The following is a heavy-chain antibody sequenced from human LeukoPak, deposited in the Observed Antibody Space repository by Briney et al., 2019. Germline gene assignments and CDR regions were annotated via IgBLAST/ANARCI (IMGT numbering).Heavy chain of an antibody. Sequence: PGTSLTLACEATGFSFSDSGMHWVRHAPGKGLEWVAAIWYHGRNTHYMESVRGRFTISRDNSKNMLYLEMNALRVEDTAVYYCARRGEVGVAHPDGYDIWGQGTMVTVSS. CDR3: ARRGEVGVAHPDGYDI. D-gene: IGHD1-26*01. CDR2: IWYHGRNT. CDR1: GFSFSDSG. V-gene: IGHV3-30*19. J-gene: IGHJ3*02.